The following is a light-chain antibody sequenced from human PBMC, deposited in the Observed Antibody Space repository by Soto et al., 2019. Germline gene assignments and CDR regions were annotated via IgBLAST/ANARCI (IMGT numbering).Light chain of an antibody. CDR2: DVS. CDR3: CSYAGSYTFNVV. CDR1: SSDVGGYND. J-gene: IGLJ2*01. V-gene: IGLV2-11*01. Sequence: QSALTQPRSVSGSPGQSVTISCTGTSSDVGGYNDVSWYQQHPGKAPKLIIYDVSKRPSGVPDRFSGSKSGNTASLTISGLQAEDEADYYCCSYAGSYTFNVVFGGGTKLTVL.